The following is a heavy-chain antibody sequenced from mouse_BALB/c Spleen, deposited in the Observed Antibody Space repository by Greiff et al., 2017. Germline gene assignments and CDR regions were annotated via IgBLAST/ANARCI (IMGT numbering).Heavy chain of an antibody. D-gene: IGHD2-12*01. V-gene: IGHV5-6*01. CDR1: GFTFSSYG. Sequence: EVHLVESGGDLVKPGGSLKLSCAASGFTFSSYGMSWVRQTPDKRLEWVATISSGGSYTYYPDSVKGRFTISRDNAKNTLYLQMSSLKSEDTAMYYCARQSLRQGYAMDYWGQGTSVTVSS. CDR3: ARQSLRQGYAMDY. CDR2: ISSGGSYT. J-gene: IGHJ4*01.